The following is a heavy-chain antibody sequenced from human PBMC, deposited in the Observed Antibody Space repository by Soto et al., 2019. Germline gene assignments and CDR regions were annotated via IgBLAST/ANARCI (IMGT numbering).Heavy chain of an antibody. CDR1: GGSMKGPTYY. CDR3: ARSDYSNLSNTYYYYLDV. V-gene: IGHV4-39*01. D-gene: IGHD4-4*01. CDR2: VYHSGST. Sequence: SETLSLTCSVSGGSMKGPTYYWGWVRQPPGKGLEWIGLVYHSGSTFYNPSLKSRLTLSVDTSKNQFSLRLKSATAADTAVYFCARSDYSNLSNTYYYYLDVWGKGTTVTVSS. J-gene: IGHJ6*03.